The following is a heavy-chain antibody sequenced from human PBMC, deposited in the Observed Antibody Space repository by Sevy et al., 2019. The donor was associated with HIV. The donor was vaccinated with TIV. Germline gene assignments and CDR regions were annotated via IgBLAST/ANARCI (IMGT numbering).Heavy chain of an antibody. CDR1: GFIFRTYA. CDR2: ISAGGGSV. Sequence: GGSLRPSCAASGFIFRTYAMTWVRQAPGKGLEWVSTISAGGGSVYYADSVKGRFTISRDNSNNRRYLQMNTLRAEDTAVYSCAREEITGFDYWGRGTLVTVSS. V-gene: IGHV3-23*01. D-gene: IGHD3-16*01. CDR3: AREEITGFDY. J-gene: IGHJ4*02.